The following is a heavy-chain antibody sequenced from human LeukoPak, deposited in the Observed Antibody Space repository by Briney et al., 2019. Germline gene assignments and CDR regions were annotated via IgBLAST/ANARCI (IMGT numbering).Heavy chain of an antibody. D-gene: IGHD2-15*01. CDR3: CESRFGSGGSCYGY. CDR2: INHSGST. J-gene: IGHJ4*02. Sequence: ASETLSLTCTVYGGSFSGYYWSWLRQPPGKGLEWIGDINHSGSTNYHPSLKSRVTISVDTSKNQFSLKLSSVTAADTAVYFCCESRFGSGGSCYGYWGQGTVVLVTS. CDR1: GGSFSGYY. V-gene: IGHV4-34*01.